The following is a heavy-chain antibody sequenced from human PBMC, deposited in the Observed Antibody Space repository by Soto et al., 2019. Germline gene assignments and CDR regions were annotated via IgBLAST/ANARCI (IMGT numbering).Heavy chain of an antibody. CDR3: ARDRITTRGDAFDL. J-gene: IGHJ3*01. Sequence: SETLSLTCTVSGDSISNYYWSWIRQPPGKGLEWIGYIYYSGSTNYNPSLKSRVTISVDTSKNQFSLKLSSVTAADTAVYYCARDRITTRGDAFDLWGQGTMVTVSS. D-gene: IGHD3-3*01. CDR2: IYYSGST. CDR1: GDSISNYY. V-gene: IGHV4-59*12.